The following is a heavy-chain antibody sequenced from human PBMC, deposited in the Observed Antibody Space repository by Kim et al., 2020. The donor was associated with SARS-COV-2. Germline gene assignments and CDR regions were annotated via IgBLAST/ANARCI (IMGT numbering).Heavy chain of an antibody. CDR1: GYSISSGYY. D-gene: IGHD4-17*01. CDR2: IYHSGST. CDR3: ARDYGGNPIYYFDY. J-gene: IGHJ4*02. V-gene: IGHV4-38-2*02. Sequence: SETLSLTCTVSGYSISSGYYWGWIRQPPGKGLEWIGSIYHSGSTYYNPSLKSRVTISVDTSKNQFSLKLSSVTAADTAVYYCARDYGGNPIYYFDYWGQGTLVTVSS.